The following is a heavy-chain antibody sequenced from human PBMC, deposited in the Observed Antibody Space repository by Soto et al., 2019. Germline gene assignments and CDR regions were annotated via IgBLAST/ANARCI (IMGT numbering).Heavy chain of an antibody. CDR2: ISWNGYSI. CDR3: ARSWSGSTSGRVDV. Sequence: GGSLRLSCVASGFTFDDHVMHWVRQVPGKGLEWVGHISWNGYSIGYGGSVRGRFTISRDNAKNTLYLQMNSLRPEDTALYYCARSWSGSTSGRVDVWGQGTTVTVSS. V-gene: IGHV3-9*01. J-gene: IGHJ6*02. D-gene: IGHD3-3*01. CDR1: GFTFDDHV.